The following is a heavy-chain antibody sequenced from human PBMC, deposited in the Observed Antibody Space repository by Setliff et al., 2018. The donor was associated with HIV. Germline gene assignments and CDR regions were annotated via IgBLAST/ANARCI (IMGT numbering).Heavy chain of an antibody. V-gene: IGHV4-34*01. Sequence: SETLSLTCAVYGGSFSGYYWSWVRQPPGKGLEWIGEINHSESTNYNPSLKSRVTISVDTSKNQFSLKLSSVTAADTAVYYCARGLNYYDSSGYYPAFDYWGQGTLVTVSS. CDR1: GGSFSGYY. J-gene: IGHJ4*02. D-gene: IGHD3-22*01. CDR3: ARGLNYYDSSGYYPAFDY. CDR2: INHSEST.